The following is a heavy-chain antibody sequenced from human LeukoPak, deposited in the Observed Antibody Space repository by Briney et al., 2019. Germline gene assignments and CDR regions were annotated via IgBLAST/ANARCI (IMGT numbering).Heavy chain of an antibody. J-gene: IGHJ5*02. CDR2: IWYDGSNK. Sequence: PGRSLRLSCAASGFTFSSYGMHWVRQAPGKGLEWVAVIWYDGSNKYYADSVKGRFTISRDNSKNTLYLQMNSLRAEDTAVYYCAKDRGPYGDYVPWFDPWGQGTLVTVSS. CDR3: AKDRGPYGDYVPWFDP. D-gene: IGHD4-17*01. CDR1: GFTFSSYG. V-gene: IGHV3-33*06.